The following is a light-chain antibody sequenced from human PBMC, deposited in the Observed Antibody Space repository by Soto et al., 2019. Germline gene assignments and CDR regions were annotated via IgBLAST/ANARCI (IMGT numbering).Light chain of an antibody. V-gene: IGKV3-11*01. CDR2: DAS. J-gene: IGKJ5*01. CDR3: QQRQYWPPIT. Sequence: IVLTQSPATLSLSPGERATLSCRASQSVSSYLAWYQQKPGQAPRLLIYDASNRATGIPARFSGSGSGTDFTLTISSLEPEDFAIYYCQQRQYWPPITFGQGTRLENK. CDR1: QSVSSY.